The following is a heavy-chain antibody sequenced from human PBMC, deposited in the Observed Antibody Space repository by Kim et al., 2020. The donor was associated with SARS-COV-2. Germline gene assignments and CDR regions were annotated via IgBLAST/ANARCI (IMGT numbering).Heavy chain of an antibody. CDR1: GGSISSYY. D-gene: IGHD3-10*01. J-gene: IGHJ6*03. Sequence: SETLSLTCTVSGGSISSYYWSWIRQPPGKGLEWIGYIYYSGSTNYNPSLKSRVTISVDTSKNQFSLKLSSVTAADTAVYYCARGPVRTMVRGVIISSYAGYMDVWGKGTTVPVSS. CDR3: ARGPVRTMVRGVIISSYAGYMDV. CDR2: IYYSGST. V-gene: IGHV4-59*01.